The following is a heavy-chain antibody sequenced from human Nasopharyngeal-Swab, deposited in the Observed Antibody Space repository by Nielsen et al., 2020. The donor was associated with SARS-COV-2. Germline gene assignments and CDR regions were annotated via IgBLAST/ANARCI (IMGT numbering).Heavy chain of an antibody. Sequence: GGSLRLSCAASGFTFSSYAMSWVRQTPGKGLEWVSAIGGSGGSTYYADSVKGRFTISRDNSNNMLFLQMSSLRTEDTAAYYCAKDWGRLTAAWGCAVDYWGQGTLVTVSS. CDR1: GFTFSSYA. D-gene: IGHD3-16*01. V-gene: IGHV3-23*01. CDR2: IGGSGGST. CDR3: AKDWGRLTAAWGCAVDY. J-gene: IGHJ4*02.